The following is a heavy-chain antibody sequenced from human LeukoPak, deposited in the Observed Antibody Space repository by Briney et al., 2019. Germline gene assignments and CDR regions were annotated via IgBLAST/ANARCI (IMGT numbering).Heavy chain of an antibody. J-gene: IGHJ4*02. CDR3: ARESVTIFGVVIRPYYFDY. V-gene: IGHV1-69*04. D-gene: IGHD3-3*01. CDR2: IIPILGIA. CDR1: GGTFSSYA. Sequence: GASVKVSCKASGGTFSSYAISWVRQAPGQGLEWMGRIIPILGIANYAQKFQGRVTITADKSTSTAYMELSSLRSEDTAVYYCARESVTIFGVVIRPYYFDYWGRGTLVTVSS.